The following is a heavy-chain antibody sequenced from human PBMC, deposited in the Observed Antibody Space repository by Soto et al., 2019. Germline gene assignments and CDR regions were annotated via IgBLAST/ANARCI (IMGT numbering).Heavy chain of an antibody. Sequence: SDTLSLTCTVSGGSISSSSYCRGRIRQPPGKGLEWIGSIYYSGSTYYNPSLKSRVTISVDTSKNQFSLKLSSVTAADTAVYYCARHLEAVFDYWGQGTLVTVSS. V-gene: IGHV4-39*01. D-gene: IGHD2-15*01. J-gene: IGHJ4*02. CDR1: GGSISSSSYC. CDR2: IYYSGST. CDR3: ARHLEAVFDY.